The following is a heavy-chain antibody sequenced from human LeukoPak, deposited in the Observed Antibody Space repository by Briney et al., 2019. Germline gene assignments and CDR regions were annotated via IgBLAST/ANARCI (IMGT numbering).Heavy chain of an antibody. CDR2: ISSSGSTI. V-gene: IGHV3-11*04. Sequence: PGGSLRLSCAASGFTFSSYAMSWIRQAPGKGLEWVSYISSSGSTIYYADSVKGRFTISRDNAKNSLYLQMNSLRAEDTAVYYCARDPGIAVAQGVPFYWGQGTLVTVSS. CDR1: GFTFSSYA. CDR3: ARDPGIAVAQGVPFY. J-gene: IGHJ4*02. D-gene: IGHD6-19*01.